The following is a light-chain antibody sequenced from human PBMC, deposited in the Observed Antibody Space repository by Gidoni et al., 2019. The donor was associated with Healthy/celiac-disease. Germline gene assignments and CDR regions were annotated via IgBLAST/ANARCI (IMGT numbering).Light chain of an antibody. J-gene: IGKJ2*01. V-gene: IGKV3-15*01. CDR2: GAS. Sequence: ETVMTHSPATLSVSPGERATLSCRASQSVSSNLAWYQQKPGQAPRLLIYGASTRATGIPARFSGSGSGTEFTLTISSLQSEDFAVYYCQQYNNWPPAFGQGTKLEIK. CDR1: QSVSSN. CDR3: QQYNNWPPA.